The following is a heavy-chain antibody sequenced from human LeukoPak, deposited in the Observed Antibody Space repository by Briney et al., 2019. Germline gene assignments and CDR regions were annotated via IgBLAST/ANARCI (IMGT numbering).Heavy chain of an antibody. Sequence: GRSLRLSCAASGFTFSSYAMHWVRQAPGKGLEWVAVISYDGSNNYYADSVKGRFTISRDNAKNTLYLQMNSLRAEDTAVYYCARYYGSGSYQHYYYYYYMDVWGKGTTVTVPS. V-gene: IGHV3-30-3*01. CDR1: GFTFSSYA. J-gene: IGHJ6*03. CDR2: ISYDGSNN. D-gene: IGHD3-10*01. CDR3: ARYYGSGSYQHYYYYYYMDV.